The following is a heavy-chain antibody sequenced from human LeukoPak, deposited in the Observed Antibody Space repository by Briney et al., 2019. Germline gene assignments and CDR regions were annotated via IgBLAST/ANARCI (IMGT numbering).Heavy chain of an antibody. D-gene: IGHD5-18*01. CDR2: TYYRSKWYN. J-gene: IGHJ4*02. CDR1: GDSVSSNSAA. CDR3: ARGYGYYFDY. Sequence: SQTLSLTCAISGDSVSSNSAAWNWISQSPSRGLEWLGRTYYRSKWYNDYAVSVKSRITINPETSKSQFSLQLNSVTPEDTAVYYCARGYGYYFDYWGQGTLVTVSS. V-gene: IGHV6-1*01.